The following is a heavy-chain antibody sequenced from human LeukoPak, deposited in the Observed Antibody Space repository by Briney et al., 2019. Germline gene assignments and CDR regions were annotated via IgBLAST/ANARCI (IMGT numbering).Heavy chain of an antibody. CDR1: GGSINSYY. CDR2: IYYSGNTNFT. D-gene: IGHD3-10*01. Sequence: SETLSLTCTVSGGSINSYYWSWIRQPPGKGLEWIGHIYYSGNTNFTNYNPPLKSRVTISVDTSKNQFSLKLSSVTAADTAMYYCARSSGQTAQYDYWGQGTLVTVSS. J-gene: IGHJ4*02. V-gene: IGHV4-59*01. CDR3: ARSSGQTAQYDY.